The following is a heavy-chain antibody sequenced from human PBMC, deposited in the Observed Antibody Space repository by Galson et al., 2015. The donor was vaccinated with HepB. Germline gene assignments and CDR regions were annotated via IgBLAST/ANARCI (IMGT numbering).Heavy chain of an antibody. D-gene: IGHD6-19*01. Sequence: SLRLSCAASGFTFSYYAMSWVRQPPGKGLEWXXAITPSGDNTYSADSMXGXFTISRANSRNTLFLQMNSLRAGDTAIYFCAKVFPEKTDGWYRQALYYFDSWGQGTRVTVSS. CDR1: GFTFSYYA. J-gene: IGHJ4*02. V-gene: IGHV3-23*01. CDR3: AKVFPEKTDGWYRQALYYFDS. CDR2: ITPSGDNT.